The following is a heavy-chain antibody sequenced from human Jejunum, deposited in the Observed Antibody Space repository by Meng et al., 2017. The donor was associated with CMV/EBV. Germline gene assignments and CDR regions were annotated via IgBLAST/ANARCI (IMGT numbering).Heavy chain of an antibody. CDR1: GFTFSSYW. V-gene: IGHV3-74*01. CDR3: ARDYDFWNGYYDP. J-gene: IGHJ5*02. D-gene: IGHD3-3*01. Sequence: ASGFTFSSYWMHWVRQAPGKGPVWVSRINSDGISTSYADSVKGRFTISRDNANNTLYLQMNSLRSEDTAVYYCARDYDFWNGYYDPWGQGTLVTVSS. CDR2: INSDGIST.